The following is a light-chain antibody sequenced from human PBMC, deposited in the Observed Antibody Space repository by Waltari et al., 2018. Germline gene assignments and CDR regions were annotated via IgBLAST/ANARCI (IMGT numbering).Light chain of an antibody. CDR2: KAS. Sequence: DIKLTQSPSTLSASVGARITITCLASQSISNWLAWFQQKPGTAPKLLIYKASTLQRWVPSRFSVSGSGTEFTLTINSRQPDDFATYYCQQYYSYWTFGQGTKVEIK. V-gene: IGKV1-5*03. CDR3: QQYYSYWT. CDR1: QSISNW. J-gene: IGKJ1*01.